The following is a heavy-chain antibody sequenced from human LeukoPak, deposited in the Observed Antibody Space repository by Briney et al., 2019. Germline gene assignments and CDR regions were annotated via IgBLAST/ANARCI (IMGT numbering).Heavy chain of an antibody. CDR3: ARDRSSVDSSGGYWYFDL. Sequence: PSETLSLTCAVYGGSFSGYYWSWIRQPPGKGLEWIGHIYYSGSTNYNPSLKSRVTISVDTSKNQFSLKLSSVTAADTAVYYCARDRSSVDSSGGYWYFDLWGRGTLVTVSS. CDR2: IYYSGST. D-gene: IGHD3-22*01. V-gene: IGHV4-59*01. CDR1: GGSFSGYY. J-gene: IGHJ2*01.